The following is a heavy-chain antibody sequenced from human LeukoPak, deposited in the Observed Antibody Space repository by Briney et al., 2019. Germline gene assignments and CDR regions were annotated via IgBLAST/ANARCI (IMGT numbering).Heavy chain of an antibody. CDR1: GYTFTSYD. Sequence: ASVKVSCKASGYTFTSYDINWVRQATGQGLEWMGWMNPNSGSTGYAQKFQGRVTMTRDTSISTAYMELSSLRSEDTAVYYCARDGIPWFGEYGMDVWGQGTTVTVSS. CDR3: ARDGIPWFGEYGMDV. D-gene: IGHD3-10*01. CDR2: MNPNSGST. J-gene: IGHJ6*02. V-gene: IGHV1-8*01.